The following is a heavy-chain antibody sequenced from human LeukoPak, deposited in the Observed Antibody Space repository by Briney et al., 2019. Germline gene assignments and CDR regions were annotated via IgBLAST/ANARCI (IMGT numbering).Heavy chain of an antibody. CDR3: ASLGYSGYDPLGY. CDR1: GGSISSYY. J-gene: IGHJ4*02. V-gene: IGHV4-59*01. Sequence: LETLSLTCTVSGGSISSYYWSWIRQPPGKGLEWIGYIYYSGSTNYNPSLKSRVTISVDTSKNQFSLKLSSVTAADTAVYYCASLGYSGYDPLGYWGQGTLVTVSS. CDR2: IYYSGST. D-gene: IGHD5-12*01.